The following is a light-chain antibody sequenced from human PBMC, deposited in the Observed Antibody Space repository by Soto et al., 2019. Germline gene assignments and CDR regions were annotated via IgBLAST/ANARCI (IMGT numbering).Light chain of an antibody. J-gene: IGKJ4*01. CDR1: QDVTKY. V-gene: IGKV1-33*01. CDR2: EAS. CDR3: QQYDDDVPT. Sequence: DIQMTQSPSSLSASVGDRVTITCQASQDVTKYLSWYQQKAGKAPKLLIYEASTLEVGVSSRLSGGGYGTDFTFTITSLQPEDFATYYCQQYDDDVPTFGGGTKVEI.